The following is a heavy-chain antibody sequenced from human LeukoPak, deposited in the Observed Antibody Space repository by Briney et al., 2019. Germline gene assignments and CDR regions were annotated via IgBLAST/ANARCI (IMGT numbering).Heavy chain of an antibody. J-gene: IGHJ1*01. CDR3: ARLSSSDIVVVPAAMRYFQH. Sequence: SETLSLTCAVYGGSFSGYYWSWIRQPPGKGLEWIGEINHSGSTNYNPSLKSRVTISVDTSKNQFSLKLSSVTAADTAVYYCARLSSSDIVVVPAAMRYFQHWGQGTLVTVSS. D-gene: IGHD2-2*01. CDR1: GGSFSGYY. CDR2: INHSGST. V-gene: IGHV4-34*01.